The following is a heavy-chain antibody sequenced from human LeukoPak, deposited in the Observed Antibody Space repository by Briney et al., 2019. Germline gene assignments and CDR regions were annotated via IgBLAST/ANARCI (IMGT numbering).Heavy chain of an antibody. D-gene: IGHD3-22*01. CDR2: INTDESTT. CDR3: GREVVVPNNWFDP. CDR1: GFTFSIYR. Sequence: GGSLRLSCAASGFTFSIYRMNWVRQAPGKGLVWVSRINTDESTTNYADSVKGRFTISRDNAKNTLYLQMNSLRAEDTAVYYCGREVVVPNNWFDPWGQGTLVTVSS. V-gene: IGHV3-74*01. J-gene: IGHJ5*02.